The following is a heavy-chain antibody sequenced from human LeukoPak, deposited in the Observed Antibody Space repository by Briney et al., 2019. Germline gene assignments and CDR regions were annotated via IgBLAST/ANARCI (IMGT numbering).Heavy chain of an antibody. D-gene: IGHD2-2*01. V-gene: IGHV4-34*01. CDR1: GGSISSYY. Sequence: PSETLSLTCTVFGGSISSYYWSWIRQPPGKGLEWIGEINHSGSTNYNPSLKSRVTISVDTSKNQFSLKLSSVTAADTAVYYCARHIVVPVYYMDVWGKGTTVTISS. J-gene: IGHJ6*03. CDR3: ARHIVVPVYYMDV. CDR2: INHSGST.